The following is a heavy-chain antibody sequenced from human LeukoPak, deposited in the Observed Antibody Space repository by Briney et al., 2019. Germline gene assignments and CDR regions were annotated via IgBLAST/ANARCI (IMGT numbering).Heavy chain of an antibody. J-gene: IGHJ4*02. Sequence: PGGSLRLSCAASGFTFTSYWMSWVRQAPGKGLAWVANINQDGSEKYHVDSVKGRFTISRDNARNSLHLQMNSLRAEDTAVYYCVRDSSTPDYWGQGTLVTVS. V-gene: IGHV3-7*01. CDR3: VRDSSTPDY. CDR2: INQDGSEK. D-gene: IGHD3-10*01. CDR1: GFTFTSYW.